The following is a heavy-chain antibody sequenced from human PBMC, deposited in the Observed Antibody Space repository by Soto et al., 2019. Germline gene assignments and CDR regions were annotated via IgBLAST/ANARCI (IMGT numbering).Heavy chain of an antibody. CDR3: AVRDVEAALDT. CDR1: GGTLTSFT. CDR2: FIPRIDKI. Sequence: QVQLVQSGAEVKKPGSSVTVSCTASGGTLTSFTIYWVRQAPGQGVEWMGSFIPRIDKINYAQKFQGRVTLSADESSNTAQSASTSITSGGTAVYDCAVRDVEAALDTGGQGTVVT. J-gene: IGHJ3*01. D-gene: IGHD5-18*01. V-gene: IGHV1-69*18.